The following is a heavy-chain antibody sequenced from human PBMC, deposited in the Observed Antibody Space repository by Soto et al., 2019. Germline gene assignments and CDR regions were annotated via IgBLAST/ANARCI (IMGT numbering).Heavy chain of an antibody. CDR2: INPNGGST. CDR3: TRGLASGDY. J-gene: IGHJ4*02. Sequence: QVQLVQPGAEVKKPGASVKFSCKASGYIFTNFYIHWVRQAPGQGLEWIGIINPNGGSTNYAQNFQSRVTMTRDTSTSTVYMDLSSLRSEDTAVYYGTRGLASGDYWGQGTLITVSS. CDR1: GYIFTNFY. D-gene: IGHD6-6*01. V-gene: IGHV1-46*03.